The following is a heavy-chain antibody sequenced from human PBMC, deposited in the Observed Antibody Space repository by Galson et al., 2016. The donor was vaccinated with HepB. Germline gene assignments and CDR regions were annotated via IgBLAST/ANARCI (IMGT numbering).Heavy chain of an antibody. CDR1: GGSISTYY. D-gene: IGHD2-2*01. Sequence: SETLSLTCNVSGGSISTYYWSWIRQPPGKGLEWVGYVYYNGDTNYNPSLKSRVTISADTSKNQFSLKMTSVTAADTGVYFCVRFGFECTSSGCYRGDVWFDPWGQGTLVTVSS. J-gene: IGHJ5*02. CDR2: VYYNGDT. V-gene: IGHV4-59*01. CDR3: VRFGFECTSSGCYRGDVWFDP.